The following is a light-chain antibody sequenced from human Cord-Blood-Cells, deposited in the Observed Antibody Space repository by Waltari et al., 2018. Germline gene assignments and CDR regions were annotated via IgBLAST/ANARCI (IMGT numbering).Light chain of an antibody. CDR3: CSYAGSSTLV. J-gene: IGLJ3*02. CDR1: SSDVGSYNL. V-gene: IGLV2-23*01. Sequence: QSALTHPASVSGSPAQSLTLPSSGTSSDVGSYNLFSWYQHHPGKTPRLIIYEGSKRAAGVAKRFSGSKSVNTASLTISGLQAEDESDYFCCSYAGSSTLVFGGGTKLTVL. CDR2: EGS.